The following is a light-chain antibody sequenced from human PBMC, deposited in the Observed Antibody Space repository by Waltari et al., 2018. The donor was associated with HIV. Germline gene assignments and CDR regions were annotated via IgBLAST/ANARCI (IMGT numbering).Light chain of an antibody. J-gene: IGLJ2*01. CDR2: GNT. CDR3: QSYDNALSGSL. V-gene: IGLV1-40*01. CDR1: TSNIRQGYD. Sequence: QSVLPQPPSVSGAPGQWVTIPCTGTTSNIRQGYDVHWYQQLPGTAPKPLVFGNTNRPSGVPDRYSGSKSGTSASLAITGLQAGDEGDYYCQSYDNALSGSLFGGGTKVTVL.